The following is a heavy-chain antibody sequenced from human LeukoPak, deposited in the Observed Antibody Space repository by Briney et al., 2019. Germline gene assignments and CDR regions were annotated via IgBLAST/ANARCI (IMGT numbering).Heavy chain of an antibody. V-gene: IGHV4-59*01. CDR2: IYYSGST. CDR3: ARQGTSGSYLTGLDV. Sequence: PSETLSLTCTVSGGSISSYYWSWIRQPPGKGLEWIGYIYYSGSTNYNPSLKSRVTISVDTSKNQFSLKLSSVTAADTAVYYCARQGTSGSYLTGLDVWGQGTTATVSS. J-gene: IGHJ6*02. D-gene: IGHD3-22*01. CDR1: GGSISSYY.